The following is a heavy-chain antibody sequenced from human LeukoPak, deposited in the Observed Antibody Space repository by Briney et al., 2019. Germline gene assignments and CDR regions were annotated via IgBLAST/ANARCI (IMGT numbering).Heavy chain of an antibody. J-gene: IGHJ3*02. CDR3: AGAKYDILTGPDAFDI. D-gene: IGHD3-9*01. V-gene: IGHV4-59*01. CDR2: IYYSGST. Sequence: KPSETLSLTCTVSGGSISSYYWSWIRQPPGKGLEWIGYIYYSGSTNYNPSLKSRVTISVDTSKNQFSLKLSSVTAADTAVYYCAGAKYDILTGPDAFDIWGQGTMVTVSS. CDR1: GGSISSYY.